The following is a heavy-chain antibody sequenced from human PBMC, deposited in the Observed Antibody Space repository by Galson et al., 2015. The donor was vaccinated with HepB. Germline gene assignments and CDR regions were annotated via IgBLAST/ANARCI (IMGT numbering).Heavy chain of an antibody. Sequence: SLRLSCAASGYSFNSYSMDWVRQAPGKGLEWVSSISTSSSYIYYADSVKGRFIISRDNAKKSLYLQMNSLRAEDTAVYYCARGGSYFDWSYFDYWGPGTLVTVSS. V-gene: IGHV3-21*01. D-gene: IGHD3-9*01. J-gene: IGHJ4*02. CDR2: ISTSSSYI. CDR1: GYSFNSYS. CDR3: ARGGSYFDWSYFDY.